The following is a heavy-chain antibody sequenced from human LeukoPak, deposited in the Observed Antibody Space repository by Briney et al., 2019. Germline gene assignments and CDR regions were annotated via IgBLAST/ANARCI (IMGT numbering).Heavy chain of an antibody. J-gene: IGHJ6*03. CDR1: GFTFNRYW. CDR3: AKNDYGTDSDFYYMDF. CDR2: IRYDSRII. Sequence: GGSLRLSCAGSGFTFNRYWMTWVRQAPGKGLAWVAFIRYDSRIIHYADSVKGRFTISRDNSKNTVFLQMNSLKIEDTAVYYCAKNDYGTDSDFYYMDFWGKGTKVTVSS. D-gene: IGHD3/OR15-3a*01. V-gene: IGHV3-30*02.